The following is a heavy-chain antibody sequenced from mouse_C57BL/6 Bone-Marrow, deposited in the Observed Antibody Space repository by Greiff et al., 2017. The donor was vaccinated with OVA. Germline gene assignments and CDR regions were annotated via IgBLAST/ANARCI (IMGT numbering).Heavy chain of an antibody. CDR1: GYTFTSYW. V-gene: IGHV1-74*01. CDR2: IHPSDSDT. J-gene: IGHJ2*01. CDR3: AIFYYGNPWYFDY. D-gene: IGHD2-1*01. Sequence: QVHVKQPGAELVKPGASVKVSCKASGYTFTSYWMHWVKQRPGQGLEWIGRIHPSDSDTNYNQKFKGKATLTVDKSSSTAYMQLSSLTSEDSAVYDCAIFYYGNPWYFDYWGQGTTLTVSS.